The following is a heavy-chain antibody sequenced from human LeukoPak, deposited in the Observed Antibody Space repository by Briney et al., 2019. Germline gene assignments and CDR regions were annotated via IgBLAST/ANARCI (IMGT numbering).Heavy chain of an antibody. J-gene: IGHJ4*01. Sequence: PGGSLSLSCAASGFTFSDYASSWVRQAPGKGLEWVSVICGSADTTYYADSVKGRFTISRDNSKNTLYLQMNSLRAEDSAVYFCAKGRAGSLYSHFDSWG. CDR1: GFTFSDYA. CDR3: AKGRAGSLYSHFDS. D-gene: IGHD2-15*01. CDR2: ICGSADTT. V-gene: IGHV3-23*01.